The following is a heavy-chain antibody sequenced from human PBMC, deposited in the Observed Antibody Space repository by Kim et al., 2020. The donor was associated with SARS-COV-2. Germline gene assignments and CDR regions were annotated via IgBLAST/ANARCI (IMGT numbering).Heavy chain of an antibody. CDR3: TTDTAMVSDFDY. Sequence: DYAAPVKGRFTTSRDDSKNTLYLQMNSLKAEDTAVYYCTTDTAMVSDFDYWGQGTLVTVSS. D-gene: IGHD5-18*01. J-gene: IGHJ4*02. V-gene: IGHV3-15*01.